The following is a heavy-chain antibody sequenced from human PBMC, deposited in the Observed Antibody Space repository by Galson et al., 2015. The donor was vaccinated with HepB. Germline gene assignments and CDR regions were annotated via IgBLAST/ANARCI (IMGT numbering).Heavy chain of an antibody. D-gene: IGHD4-17*01. CDR3: AGNYGDYTPFDY. Sequence: TLSLTCAVSGYSITSGYYWGWIRQPPGKGLEWIGSIYHRGTTYYNPSLERRVIISVDTSKNQFSLRLNSVTATDTAVYYCAGNYGDYTPFDYWGQGALVTVSS. CDR1: GYSITSGYY. CDR2: IYHRGTT. V-gene: IGHV4-38-2*01. J-gene: IGHJ4*02.